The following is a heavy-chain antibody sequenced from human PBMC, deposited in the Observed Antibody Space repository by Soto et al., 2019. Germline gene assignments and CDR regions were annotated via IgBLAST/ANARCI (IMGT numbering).Heavy chain of an antibody. CDR3: ARANYYGSPGDFDY. CDR1: GFTFSSYS. CDR2: ISSSSSTI. D-gene: IGHD3-10*01. Sequence: EVQLVESGGGLVQPGGSLRLSCAASGFTFSSYSMNWVRQAPGKGLEWVSYISSSSSTIYYADSVKGRFTISRDNAKNSLYLQVNSLRAEDTAVYYSARANYYGSPGDFDYWGEGTLVTVSP. J-gene: IGHJ4*02. V-gene: IGHV3-48*01.